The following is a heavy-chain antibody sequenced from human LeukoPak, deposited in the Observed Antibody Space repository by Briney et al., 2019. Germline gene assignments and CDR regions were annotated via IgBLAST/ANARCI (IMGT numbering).Heavy chain of an antibody. J-gene: IGHJ4*02. CDR2: IFYSGYT. Sequence: SQTLSLTCAVSGGSISSGGYSWSWIRQPPGKGLEWIGYIFYSGYTNYNPSLKSRVTISVDTSKNQFSMKLSSVTAADTALYYCARSGSYDSSGYSNDYWGQGTLVTVSS. D-gene: IGHD3-22*01. CDR1: GGSISSGGYS. V-gene: IGHV4-61*08. CDR3: ARSGSYDSSGYSNDY.